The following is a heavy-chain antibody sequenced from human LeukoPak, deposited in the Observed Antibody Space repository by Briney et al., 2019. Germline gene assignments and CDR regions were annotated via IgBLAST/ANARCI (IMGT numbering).Heavy chain of an antibody. J-gene: IGHJ3*02. V-gene: IGHV1-69*05. D-gene: IGHD3-3*01. CDR1: GCTFSSYA. CDR2: IIPIFGTA. Sequence: SVKVSCKASGCTFSSYAISWVRQAPGQGLEWMGGIIPIFGTANYAQKFQGRVTITTDESTSTAYMELSSLRSEDTAVYYCAREAYYDFWSGTRHAFDIWGQGTMVTVSS. CDR3: AREAYYDFWSGTRHAFDI.